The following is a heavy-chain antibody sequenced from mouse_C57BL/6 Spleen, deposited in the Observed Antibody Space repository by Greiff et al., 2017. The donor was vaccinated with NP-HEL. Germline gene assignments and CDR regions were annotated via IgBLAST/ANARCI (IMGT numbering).Heavy chain of an antibody. CDR1: GFTFSDYY. CDR3: ARMGGDGYPYFDY. Sequence: EVKLMESEGGLVQPGSSMKLSCTASGFTFSDYYMAWVRQVPEKGLEWVANINYDGSSTYYLDSLKSRFIISRDNAKNILYLQMSSLKSEDTATYYCARMGGDGYPYFDYWGQGTTLTVSS. J-gene: IGHJ2*01. V-gene: IGHV5-16*01. CDR2: INYDGSST. D-gene: IGHD2-3*01.